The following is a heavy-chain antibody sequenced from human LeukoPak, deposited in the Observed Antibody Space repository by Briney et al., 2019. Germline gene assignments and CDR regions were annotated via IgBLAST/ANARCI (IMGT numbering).Heavy chain of an antibody. CDR3: ARDLRMGSGYSYYYYYMGV. Sequence: PGGSLRLSCAASEFSVGSNYMTWVRQAPGKGLEWVSLIYSGGSTYCADSVKGRLTISRDNSENTLYLQMNSLRAEDTAVYYCARDLRMGSGYSYYYYYMGVWGKGTTVTVSS. J-gene: IGHJ6*03. CDR1: EFSVGSNY. D-gene: IGHD3-22*01. V-gene: IGHV3-66*01. CDR2: IYSGGST.